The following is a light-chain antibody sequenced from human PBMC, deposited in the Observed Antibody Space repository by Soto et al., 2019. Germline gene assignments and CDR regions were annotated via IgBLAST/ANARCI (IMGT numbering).Light chain of an antibody. J-gene: IGKJ1*01. V-gene: IGKV3-20*01. Sequence: EIVLTQSPGTLSLSPGEGATLSCRASQSVSSSYLAWYQQKSGQAPRLLIYGASSRATGIPDRFSGGGSGTDFTLTISRLEPEDFAVYYCQQYGSSQTFGQGTKVEIK. CDR3: QQYGSSQT. CDR1: QSVSSSY. CDR2: GAS.